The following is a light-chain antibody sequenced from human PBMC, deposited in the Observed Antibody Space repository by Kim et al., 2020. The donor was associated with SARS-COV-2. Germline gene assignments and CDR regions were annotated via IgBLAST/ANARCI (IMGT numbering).Light chain of an antibody. Sequence: AVTIACTGTSSDVGGYNYVSWYQQQPGKAPKLMIYEVNKRPSGVPDRFSGSKSGNTASLTVSGLQAEDEADYYCSSYAGYNNFVVFGGGTKVTVL. J-gene: IGLJ2*01. V-gene: IGLV2-8*01. CDR3: SSYAGYNNFVV. CDR2: EVN. CDR1: SSDVGGYNY.